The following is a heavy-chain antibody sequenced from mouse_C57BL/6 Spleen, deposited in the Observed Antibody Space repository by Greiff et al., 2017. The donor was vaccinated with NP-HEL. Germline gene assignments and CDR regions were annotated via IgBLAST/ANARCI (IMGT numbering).Heavy chain of an antibody. CDR2: IHPNSGST. Sequence: VQLQQPGAELVKPGASVKLSCKASGYTFTSYRMHWVKQRHGQGLEWIGMIHPNSGSTNYNEKFKSKATLTVDQSSSTAYMQLSSLTSENSAVYYGARIIAATDDWYIDVWGTGTTVTVSS. V-gene: IGHV1-64*01. D-gene: IGHD1-1*01. J-gene: IGHJ1*03. CDR3: ARIIAATDDWYIDV. CDR1: GYTFTSYR.